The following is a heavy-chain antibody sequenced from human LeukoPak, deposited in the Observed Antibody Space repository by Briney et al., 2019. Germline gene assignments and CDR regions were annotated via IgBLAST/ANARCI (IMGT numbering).Heavy chain of an antibody. J-gene: IGHJ5*02. CDR1: GGSISSYY. CDR2: IYTSGST. Sequence: PSETLSLTCTVSGGSISSYYWSWIRQPPGKGLEWIGRIYTSGSTNYNPSLKSRVTMSVDTSKNQFSLKLSSVTAADTAVYYCARAILERPADYNWFDPWGQGTLVTVSS. CDR3: ARAILERPADYNWFDP. D-gene: IGHD1-1*01. V-gene: IGHV4-4*07.